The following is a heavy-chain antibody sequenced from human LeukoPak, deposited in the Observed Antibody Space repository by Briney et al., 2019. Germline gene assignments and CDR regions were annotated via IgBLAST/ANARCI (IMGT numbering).Heavy chain of an antibody. D-gene: IGHD2-2*01. CDR3: ARLRRYCSSTSCYGYFDY. CDR2: IHPGDSDT. Sequence: GESLKISCKGSGYSFTSYWIGWVRQMPGKGLEWMGIIHPGDSDTRYSPSFQGQVTISADKSISTAYLQWSSLKASDTAMYYCARLRRYCSSTSCYGYFDYWGQGTLVTVSS. CDR1: GYSFTSYW. V-gene: IGHV5-51*01. J-gene: IGHJ4*02.